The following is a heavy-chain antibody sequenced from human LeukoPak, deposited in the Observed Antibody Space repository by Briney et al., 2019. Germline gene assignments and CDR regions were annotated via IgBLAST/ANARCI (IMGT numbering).Heavy chain of an antibody. V-gene: IGHV1-18*01. CDR2: ISAYNGNT. CDR1: GYTFTSYG. Sequence: ASVKVSCKASGYTFTSYGISWVRQAPGQGLEWMGWISAYNGNTNYAQKLQGRVTMTTDKSTSTAYMELSSLRSEDTAVYYCARDRPYYDSSGYHFGYWGQGTLVTVSS. D-gene: IGHD3-22*01. CDR3: ARDRPYYDSSGYHFGY. J-gene: IGHJ4*02.